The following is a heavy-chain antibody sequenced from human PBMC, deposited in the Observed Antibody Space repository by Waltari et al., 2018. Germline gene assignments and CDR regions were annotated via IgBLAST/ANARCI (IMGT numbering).Heavy chain of an antibody. D-gene: IGHD5-18*01. CDR2: IAPDGSEK. Sequence: EVQLVQSGGGLVQPGGSLRLSCAASGFTFSDYWMSWVRQSPEKGLEWVANIAPDGSEKYYMDSVKGRFTISRDNAKNSYYLQMNSLRPEDTAVYYCAGRYSSLDHWGQGTRVTVSS. V-gene: IGHV3-7*01. CDR3: AGRYSSLDH. J-gene: IGHJ4*02. CDR1: GFTFSDYW.